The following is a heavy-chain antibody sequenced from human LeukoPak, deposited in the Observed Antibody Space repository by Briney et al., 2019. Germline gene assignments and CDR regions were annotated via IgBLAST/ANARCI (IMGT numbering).Heavy chain of an antibody. Sequence: GRSLRLSCAASGFTFDDYAIHWVRQAPGKGLEWVSGISWNSGSIGYADSVKGRFTISRDNAKNSLYLQMNSLRAEDTALYYCAKDKAAVAGTFDYWGQGTLVTVSS. CDR3: AKDKAAVAGTFDY. V-gene: IGHV3-9*01. J-gene: IGHJ4*02. D-gene: IGHD6-19*01. CDR2: ISWNSGSI. CDR1: GFTFDDYA.